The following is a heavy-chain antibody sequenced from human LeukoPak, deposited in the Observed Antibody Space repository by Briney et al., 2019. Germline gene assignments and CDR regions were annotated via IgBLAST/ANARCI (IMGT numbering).Heavy chain of an antibody. V-gene: IGHV4-34*01. Sequence: SETLSLTCAVYGGSFSGYYWSWIRQPPGKGLEWIGEINHSGSTNYNPSLKSRVTISVDTSKNQFSLKLSSVTAADTAVYYCARSYYFDYWGQGTLVAVSS. J-gene: IGHJ4*02. CDR1: GGSFSGYY. CDR2: INHSGST. CDR3: ARSYYFDY.